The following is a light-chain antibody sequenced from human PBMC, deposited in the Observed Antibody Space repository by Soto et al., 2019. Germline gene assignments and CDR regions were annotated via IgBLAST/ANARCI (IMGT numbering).Light chain of an antibody. CDR3: ETWDDNTWV. CDR2: LEGDGSY. CDR1: SGHSSFI. V-gene: IGLV4-60*02. J-gene: IGLJ7*01. Sequence: QPVLTQSSSASASLGSSVKLTCTLSSGHSSFIIAWHQQQPGKAPRFLMKLEGDGSYDKGSGAPDRFSGSSSGADRYLTISHLHFEDEADYYCETWDDNTWVFGGGTQLTVL.